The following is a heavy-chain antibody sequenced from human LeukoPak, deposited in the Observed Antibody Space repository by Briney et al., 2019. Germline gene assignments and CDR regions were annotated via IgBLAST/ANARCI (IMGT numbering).Heavy chain of an antibody. J-gene: IGHJ4*02. CDR2: ISYDGSNK. CDR1: GFTFSSYA. D-gene: IGHD1-26*01. Sequence: GRSLRLSCAASGFTFSSYAMHWVRQAPGMGLEWVAVISYDGSNKYYADSVKGRFTISRDNSKNTLYLQMNSLRAEDTAVYYCARDRVGATDYFDYWGQGTLVTVSS. CDR3: ARDRVGATDYFDY. V-gene: IGHV3-30-3*01.